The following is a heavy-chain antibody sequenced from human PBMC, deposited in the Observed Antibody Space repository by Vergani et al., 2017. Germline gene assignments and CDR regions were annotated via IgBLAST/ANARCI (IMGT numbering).Heavy chain of an antibody. CDR2: ISYDGSNK. J-gene: IGHJ4*02. V-gene: IGHV3-30*03. D-gene: IGHD6-19*01. Sequence: QVQLVESGGGVVQPGRSLRLSCAASGFTFSSYGMHWVRQAPGKGLEWVAVISYDGSNKYYADSVKGRFTISRDNSKNTLYLQMNSLRAEDTAVYYCARPSRLPVAGRFDYWGQGTLVTVSS. CDR3: ARPSRLPVAGRFDY. CDR1: GFTFSSYG.